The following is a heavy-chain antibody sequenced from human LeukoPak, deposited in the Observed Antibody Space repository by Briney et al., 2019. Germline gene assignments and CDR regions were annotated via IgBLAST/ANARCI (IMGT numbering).Heavy chain of an antibody. V-gene: IGHV3-21*01. CDR3: AKSGYSYGYNWFDP. Sequence: GGSLRLSCAASGFTFSTSTMHWVRQAPGKGLEWVSSISSSSSYIYYADSVKGRFTISRDNAKNSLYLQMNSLRAEDTAVYYCAKSGYSYGYNWFDPWGQGTLVTVSS. CDR2: ISSSSSYI. D-gene: IGHD5-18*01. J-gene: IGHJ5*02. CDR1: GFTFSTST.